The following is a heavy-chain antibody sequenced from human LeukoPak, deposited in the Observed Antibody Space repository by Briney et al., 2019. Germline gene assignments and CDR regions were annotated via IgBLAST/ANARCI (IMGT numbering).Heavy chain of an antibody. Sequence: PGGCLRLSCAASGFTFDDYGINWVRQAPGNGLEWVVGITWNGSRTGYADSVKCRFTISSDNAKTSLYLQLCSLRAGATAPFCCARVRGGYSAYDLGAFDIWGQGTMVTVSS. CDR1: GFTFDDYG. D-gene: IGHD5-12*01. CDR3: ARVRGGYSAYDLGAFDI. CDR2: ITWNGSRT. J-gene: IGHJ3*02. V-gene: IGHV3-20*04.